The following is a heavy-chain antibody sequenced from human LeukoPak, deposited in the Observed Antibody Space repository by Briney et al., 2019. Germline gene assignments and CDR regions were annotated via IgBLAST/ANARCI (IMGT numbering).Heavy chain of an antibody. Sequence: PSGTLSLTCAVSGGSISSNNWWTWVRQPPGKGLEWIGEIYHSGSTNYNPSLQSRVTISVDKSKNQFSLNLNSVTAADTAVYYCARGYRPFDYWGQGTLVTISA. CDR2: IYHSGST. CDR1: GGSISSNNW. V-gene: IGHV4-4*02. D-gene: IGHD5-12*01. J-gene: IGHJ4*02. CDR3: ARGYRPFDY.